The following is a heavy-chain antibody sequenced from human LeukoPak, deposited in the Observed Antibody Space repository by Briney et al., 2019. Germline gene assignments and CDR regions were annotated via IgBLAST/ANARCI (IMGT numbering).Heavy chain of an antibody. J-gene: IGHJ6*02. Sequence: ASVKVSCKVSGYTLTELSMHWVRQAPGKGLEWMGGFDPEDGETIYAQKFQGRVTMTEDTSTDTAYMELSSLRSGDTAVYYCASKETGYDYVWGSPLYYYYGMDVWGQGTTVTVSS. D-gene: IGHD3-16*01. V-gene: IGHV1-24*01. CDR1: GYTLTELS. CDR3: ASKETGYDYVWGSPLYYYYGMDV. CDR2: FDPEDGET.